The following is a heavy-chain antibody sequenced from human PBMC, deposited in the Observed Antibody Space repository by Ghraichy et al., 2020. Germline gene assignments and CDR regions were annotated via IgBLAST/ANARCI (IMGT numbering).Heavy chain of an antibody. CDR2: IIPIFGTA. D-gene: IGHD6-6*01. J-gene: IGHJ4*02. CDR3: AREGSSGYYFDY. Sequence: SVKVSCKASGGTFSSYAISWVRQAPGQGLEWMGGIIPIFGTANYAQKFQGRVTITADESTSTAYMELSSLRSEDTAVYYCAREGSSGYYFDYWGQGTLVTVSS. CDR1: GGTFSSYA. V-gene: IGHV1-69*13.